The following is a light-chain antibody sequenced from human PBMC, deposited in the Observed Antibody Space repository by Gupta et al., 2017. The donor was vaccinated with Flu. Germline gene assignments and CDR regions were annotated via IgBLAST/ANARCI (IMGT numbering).Light chain of an antibody. J-gene: IGKJ1*01. CDR3: QQEYGSPRT. CDR2: AAS. CDR1: QAISGH. V-gene: IGKV1-8*01. Sequence: AIRMTQSPSSFSASTGDRVTITCRASQAISGHLAWYQQKPGKAPNLLISAASTLQSGVPSRFSGSGSGTDFTLTISYLQSEDFAIYYCQQEYGSPRTFGQGTKVEIK.